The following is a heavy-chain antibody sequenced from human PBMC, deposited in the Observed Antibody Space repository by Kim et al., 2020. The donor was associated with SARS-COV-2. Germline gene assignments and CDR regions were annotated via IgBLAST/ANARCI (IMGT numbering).Heavy chain of an antibody. V-gene: IGHV3-23*01. D-gene: IGHD2-15*01. Sequence: GGSLRLSCEASGFTFSEYAMTWVRQAPGKGLEWVSTISGSVGSTYYADSVKGRLTVSRDNSKKTLYLQMNSVRAEDTSIYYCAKERVVHVTLDAFDIWG. J-gene: IGHJ3*02. CDR3: AKERVVHVTLDAFDI. CDR1: GFTFSEYA. CDR2: ISGSVGST.